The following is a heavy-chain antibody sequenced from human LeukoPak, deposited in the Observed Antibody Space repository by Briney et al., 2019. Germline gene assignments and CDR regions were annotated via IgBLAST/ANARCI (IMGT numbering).Heavy chain of an antibody. CDR1: GGSISSITSDY. D-gene: IGHD2-2*01. V-gene: IGHV4-61*03. CDR3: ATLRGSSTAVLDY. J-gene: IGHJ4*02. CDR2: IHYCGAT. Sequence: SETLSLTCTVSGGSISSITSDYWSWIRQPPGKGLEWIGYIHYCGATNYNPSLRSRVTISVDTSKTHFSLRLSYVTAADTAVYYCATLRGSSTAVLDYWGRGTLVTVSS.